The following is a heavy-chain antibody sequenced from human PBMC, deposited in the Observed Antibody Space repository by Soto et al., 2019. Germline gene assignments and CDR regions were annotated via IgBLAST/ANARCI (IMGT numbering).Heavy chain of an antibody. CDR1: GFTFSNAW. J-gene: IGHJ4*02. CDR3: TTDPWMATNRGLDY. Sequence: GGSLRLSCAASGFTFSNAWMSWVRQAPGKGLEWVGRIKSKTDGGTTDYAAPVKGRFTISRDDSKNTLYLQMNSLKTEDTAVYYCTTDPWMATNRGLDYWGQGTLVTVSS. D-gene: IGHD5-12*01. V-gene: IGHV3-15*01. CDR2: IKSKTDGGTT.